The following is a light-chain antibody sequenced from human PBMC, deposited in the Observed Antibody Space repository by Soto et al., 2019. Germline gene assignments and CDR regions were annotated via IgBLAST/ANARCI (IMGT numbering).Light chain of an antibody. CDR1: SSNIRPNA. J-gene: IGLJ2*01. CDR2: RND. CDR3: STWDDSLNGPV. V-gene: IGLV1-44*01. Sequence: QSVLTQSPSASGTPGQRVTISCSGGSSNIRPNAVNWYQHLPGTAPKLLIYRNDQRPSGVPDRFSGSKSDTSASLAINGLQSEDEADYYCSTWDDSLNGPVFGGGTKVTVL.